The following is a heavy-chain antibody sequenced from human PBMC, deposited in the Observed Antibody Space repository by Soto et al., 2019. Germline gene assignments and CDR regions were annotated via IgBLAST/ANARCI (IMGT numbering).Heavy chain of an antibody. CDR2: VYYSGTT. CDR3: ARLWLGSSGYTFDY. Sequence: PSETLSLTCTVSGASLSSRSYYWGWIRQSPGKGLEWIGSVYYSGTTYYKSSLRSRVTISVDTSKNQFSLEMSSVTAADTAVYYCARLWLGSSGYTFDYWGQGTLVTVSS. J-gene: IGHJ4*02. D-gene: IGHD3-22*01. CDR1: GASLSSRSYY. V-gene: IGHV4-39*01.